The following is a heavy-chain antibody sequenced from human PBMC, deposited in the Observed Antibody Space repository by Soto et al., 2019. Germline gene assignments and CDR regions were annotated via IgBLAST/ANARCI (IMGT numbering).Heavy chain of an antibody. CDR3: AREKGSSGFDP. CDR1: GYTFTSYD. V-gene: IGHV1-8*01. J-gene: IGHJ5*02. D-gene: IGHD6-6*01. CDR2: MNPNGGNT. Sequence: QVQLMHSGADVKKPGASVRVSCKASGYTFTSYDINWVRQATGQGLEWMGWMNPNGGNTGYAQKFQGRVTMTRNTSIITAYMELSSLRSEDTAVYYCAREKGSSGFDPWGQGTLVTVSS.